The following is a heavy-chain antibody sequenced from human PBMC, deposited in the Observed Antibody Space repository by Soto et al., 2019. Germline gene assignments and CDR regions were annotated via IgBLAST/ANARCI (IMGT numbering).Heavy chain of an antibody. D-gene: IGHD2-15*01. CDR2: ISYDGSNK. J-gene: IGHJ5*02. V-gene: IGHV3-30*18. Sequence: GGSLRLSCAASGFTFSSYGMHWARQAPGKGLEWVAVISYDGSNKYYADSVKGRFTISRDNSKNTLYLQMNSLRAEDTAVYYCAKDGGGSPGFDPWGQGTLVTVSS. CDR1: GFTFSSYG. CDR3: AKDGGGSPGFDP.